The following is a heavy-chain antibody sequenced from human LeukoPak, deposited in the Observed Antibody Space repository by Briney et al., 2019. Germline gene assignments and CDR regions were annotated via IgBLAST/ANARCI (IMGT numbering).Heavy chain of an antibody. V-gene: IGHV3-30*04. Sequence: GGSLRLSCAASGFTFSSYAMHWVRQAPGKGLEWVAVISYDGSNKYYADSVKGRFTISRDNSKNTLYLQMNSLRAEDTAVYYCAKGGYYDSSGYYYYWGQGTLVTVPS. CDR1: GFTFSSYA. D-gene: IGHD3-22*01. J-gene: IGHJ4*02. CDR3: AKGGYYDSSGYYYY. CDR2: ISYDGSNK.